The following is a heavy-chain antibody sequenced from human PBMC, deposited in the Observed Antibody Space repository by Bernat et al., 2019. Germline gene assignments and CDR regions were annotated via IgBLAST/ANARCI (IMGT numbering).Heavy chain of an antibody. D-gene: IGHD1-26*01. Sequence: EVQLVESGGGLVKPGGSLRLSCASSGFTFSNAWMSWVRQAPGKGLEWVGRIKSKTDDGTTDYVAPVKGRFTISRDDSKNTLYLKMNSLKTEDTSVYYCTPTLLTDAFGIWGQGTMVTVS. CDR2: IKSKTDDGTT. CDR1: GFTFSNAW. J-gene: IGHJ3*02. V-gene: IGHV3-15*01. CDR3: TPTLLTDAFGI.